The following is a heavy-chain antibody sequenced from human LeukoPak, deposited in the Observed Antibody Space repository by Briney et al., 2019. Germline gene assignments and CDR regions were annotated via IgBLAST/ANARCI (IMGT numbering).Heavy chain of an antibody. D-gene: IGHD3-22*01. J-gene: IGHJ5*02. CDR2: IYYSGST. V-gene: IGHV4-59*01. Sequence: SETLSLTCTVSGGSISSYYWSWIRQPPGKGLEWIGCIYYSGSTNYNPSLKSRVTISVDTSKNQFSLKLSSVTAADTAVYYCARGVSPYYYDSSGYYNWFDPWGQGTLVTVSS. CDR3: ARGVSPYYYDSSGYYNWFDP. CDR1: GGSISSYY.